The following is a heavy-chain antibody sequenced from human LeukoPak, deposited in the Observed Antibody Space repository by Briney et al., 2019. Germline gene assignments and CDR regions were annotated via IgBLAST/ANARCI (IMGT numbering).Heavy chain of an antibody. J-gene: IGHJ5*02. V-gene: IGHV5-51*01. CDR2: IWPGDSDT. CDR1: GYSFTTHW. CDR3: ARRGRGDWFDP. Sequence: GESLKISCQGSGYSFTTHWIAWVRQMPGKGLECMGIIWPGDSDTRYSPSFQGQVTISADKTISTVYLQWSSLKVSDTAIYYCARRGRGDWFDPWGQGTLVTVSS. D-gene: IGHD1-26*01.